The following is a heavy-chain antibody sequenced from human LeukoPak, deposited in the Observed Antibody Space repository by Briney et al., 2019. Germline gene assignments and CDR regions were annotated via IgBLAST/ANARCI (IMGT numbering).Heavy chain of an antibody. J-gene: IGHJ3*02. CDR1: GFTFTNYI. CDR2: ITGTADKT. V-gene: IGHV3-23*01. Sequence: GGSLRLSCAASGFTFTNYIMNWVRQAPGKGLEWVSSITGTADKTYDADSVKGRFTISRDNSKNTLSLQMSSLRVEDTAIYYCARRGGSRGWGAFDIWGQGTIVTVSS. CDR3: ARRGGSRGWGAFDI. D-gene: IGHD6-19*01.